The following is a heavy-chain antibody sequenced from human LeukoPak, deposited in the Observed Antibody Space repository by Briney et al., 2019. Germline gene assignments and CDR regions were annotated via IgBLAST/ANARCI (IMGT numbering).Heavy chain of an antibody. D-gene: IGHD3-22*01. CDR1: GFSFSNYG. J-gene: IGHJ4*02. Sequence: GGTLRLSCAAFGFSFSNYGMNWVRQAPGKGLEWVSGITGSGDRTYYADSVKGRFTISRDNAKNTLYLQMNSLRAEDTAVYYCATLTPLLRHPLWGQGTLVTVSS. CDR3: ATLTPLLRHPL. V-gene: IGHV3-23*01. CDR2: ITGSGDRT.